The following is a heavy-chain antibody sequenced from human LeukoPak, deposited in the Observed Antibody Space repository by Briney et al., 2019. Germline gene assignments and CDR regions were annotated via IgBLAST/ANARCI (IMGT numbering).Heavy chain of an antibody. J-gene: IGHJ4*02. CDR3: AREGGYSYGEFSY. CDR1: GFTFSSYA. V-gene: IGHV3-23*01. Sequence: PGGSLRLTCAASGFTFSSYAMSWVRQAPGKGLEWVSAISASGGSTYYADSVKGRFTTSRDNSKNTLYLQMNSLRAEDTAVYYCAREGGYSYGEFSYWGQGTLVTVSS. CDR2: ISASGGST. D-gene: IGHD5-18*01.